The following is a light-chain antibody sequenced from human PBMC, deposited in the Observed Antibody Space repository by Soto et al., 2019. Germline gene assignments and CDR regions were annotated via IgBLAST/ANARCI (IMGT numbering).Light chain of an antibody. Sequence: AIQMTQSPSSLSAFVGDSVTITCRASQDIKDAVGWYQQKPGKAPKLLIFGASSLQSGVPSRFRGSGTGTDFTLTISGLQAADFATYYCLQHDSYPWTFGQGTKVEIK. V-gene: IGKV1-6*01. CDR2: GAS. CDR3: LQHDSYPWT. J-gene: IGKJ1*01. CDR1: QDIKDA.